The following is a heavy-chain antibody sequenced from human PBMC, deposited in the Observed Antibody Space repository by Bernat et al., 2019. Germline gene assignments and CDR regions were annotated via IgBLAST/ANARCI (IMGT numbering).Heavy chain of an antibody. V-gene: IGHV3-7*03. J-gene: IGHJ4*02. Sequence: EVQLVESGGGLVQPGGSLRLSCAASGFTFSSYWMSWARQAPGKGLEWVANIKQDGSEKSYADSVKGRFTISRNNAKNSLYLQMNSLRAEDTAVYYCARGSVAGGYWGQGTLVNVSS. CDR3: ARGSVAGGY. CDR2: IKQDGSEK. CDR1: GFTFSSYW. D-gene: IGHD6-19*01.